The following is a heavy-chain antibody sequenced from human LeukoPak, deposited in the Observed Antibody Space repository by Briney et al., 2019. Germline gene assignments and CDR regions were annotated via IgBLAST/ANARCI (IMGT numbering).Heavy chain of an antibody. CDR2: IYHSWST. J-gene: IGHJ1*01. Sequence: SKTLSLTCAVSGGSISSSNWWSWVRQPPGKGLEWIGEIYHSWSTNYNPSLKSRVTISVDKSKNQFSLKLSSVTAADTAVYYCATIAIAAAGTFQHWGQGTLVTVSS. V-gene: IGHV4-4*02. CDR1: GGSISSSNW. D-gene: IGHD6-13*01. CDR3: ATIAIAAAGTFQH.